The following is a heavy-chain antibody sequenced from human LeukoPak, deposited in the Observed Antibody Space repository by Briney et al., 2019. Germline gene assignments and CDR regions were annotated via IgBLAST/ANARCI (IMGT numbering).Heavy chain of an antibody. D-gene: IGHD7-27*01. CDR3: AGDDNWGFDY. Sequence: GGSLRLSCAASGFAFSDFSMNWVRQAPGKGLEWVANTRGSGSGMGSGNYYAVSAKGRFTISRDDAKNSLYLQMNSLRAEDTAFYYCAGDDNWGFDYWGQGALVTVSS. CDR1: GFAFSDFS. J-gene: IGHJ4*02. CDR2: TRGSGSGMGSGN. V-gene: IGHV3-21*05.